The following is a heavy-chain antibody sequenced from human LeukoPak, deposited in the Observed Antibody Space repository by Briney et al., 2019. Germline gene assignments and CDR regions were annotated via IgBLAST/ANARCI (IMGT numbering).Heavy chain of an antibody. J-gene: IGHJ4*02. CDR1: GGSISSGSYY. V-gene: IGHV4-61*02. CDR2: IYTSGST. D-gene: IGHD5-24*01. CDR3: ARVRYYPTPGGLGGDGYPQRYDY. Sequence: TLSLTCTVSGGSISSGSYYWSWIRQPAGKGLEWIGRIYTSGSTNYNPSLKSRVTISVDTSKNQSSLKLSSVTAADTAVYYCARVRYYPTPGGLGGDGYPQRYDYWGQGTLVTVSS.